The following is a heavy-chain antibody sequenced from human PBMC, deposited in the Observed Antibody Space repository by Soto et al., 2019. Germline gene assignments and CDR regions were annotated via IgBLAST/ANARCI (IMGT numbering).Heavy chain of an antibody. J-gene: IGHJ4*02. D-gene: IGHD6-19*01. V-gene: IGHV1-2*04. CDR2: INPKSGVT. Sequence: GVSVKVSCKASGYTFTDYYVLWLRQAPGQGLEWMGWINPKSGVTHYAQNFKGWVTLTRDTSVSTAYMELNRLKSDDTAVFFCARGVCGWSHLAFWGPVTMVTV. CDR3: ARGVCGWSHLAF. CDR1: GYTFTDYY.